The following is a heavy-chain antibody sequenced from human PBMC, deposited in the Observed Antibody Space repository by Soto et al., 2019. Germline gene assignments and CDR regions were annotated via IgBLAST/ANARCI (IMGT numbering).Heavy chain of an antibody. Sequence: PSETLSLTCTVSGGSISSGGYYWSWIRQPPGKGLEWIGYIYYSGSTNYNPSLKSRVTISVDTSKNQFSLKLSSVTAADTAVYYCARGRISYGLRKLDYWGQGTLVTVSS. J-gene: IGHJ4*02. CDR2: IYYSGST. V-gene: IGHV4-61*08. CDR3: ARGRISYGLRKLDY. CDR1: GGSISSGGYY. D-gene: IGHD5-18*01.